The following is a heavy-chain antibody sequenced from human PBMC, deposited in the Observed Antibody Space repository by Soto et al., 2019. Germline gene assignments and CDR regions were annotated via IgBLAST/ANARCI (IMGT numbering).Heavy chain of an antibody. Sequence: QVQLQESGPGLVKPSETLSLTCTVSGGSISSYYWSWIRQPPGKGLEWIGYIYYSGSTNYNPSLKSRFTILVDTPKNQFPLKLSSVTAAATAVYYCAGAGPIYSFDYWGRGTLVTVSS. V-gene: IGHV4-59*01. J-gene: IGHJ4*02. CDR3: AGAGPIYSFDY. CDR1: GGSISSYY. D-gene: IGHD1-1*01. CDR2: IYYSGST.